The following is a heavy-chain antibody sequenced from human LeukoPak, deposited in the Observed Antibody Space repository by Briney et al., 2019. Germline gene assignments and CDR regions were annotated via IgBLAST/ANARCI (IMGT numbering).Heavy chain of an antibody. J-gene: IGHJ4*02. Sequence: GRSLRLSCAASGFTFSSYGMHWVRQAPGKGREWVAVISYDGSNKYYADSVKGRFTISRDNSKNTLYLQMNSLRAEDTAVYYCAKDRTHYSSGSYLFDYWGQGTLVTVSS. D-gene: IGHD3-10*01. V-gene: IGHV3-30*18. CDR1: GFTFSSYG. CDR3: AKDRTHYSSGSYLFDY. CDR2: ISYDGSNK.